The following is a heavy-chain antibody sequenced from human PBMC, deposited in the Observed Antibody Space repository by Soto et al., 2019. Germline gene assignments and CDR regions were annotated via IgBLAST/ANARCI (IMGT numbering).Heavy chain of an antibody. V-gene: IGHV4-39*01. CDR1: GGSIISSSYY. J-gene: IGHJ3*02. Sequence: KTSETLSLTCSVSGGSIISSSYYWGWIRQPPGKRLEWIGSIYYSGSTYYNPSLKSRVIISVDTSKNQFSLKLSSVTAADTAVYYCARLHIYIRGLEGAFDIWGQGTMVTVSS. D-gene: IGHD2-21*01. CDR3: ARLHIYIRGLEGAFDI. CDR2: IYYSGST.